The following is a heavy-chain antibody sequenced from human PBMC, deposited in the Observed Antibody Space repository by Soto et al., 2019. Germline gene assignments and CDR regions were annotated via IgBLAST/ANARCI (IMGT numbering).Heavy chain of an antibody. D-gene: IGHD2-15*01. CDR2: IYYSGNT. CDR1: GGSVSNDNYY. Sequence: QVQLQESGPGLVKRSETLSLTCTVSGGSVSNDNYYWTWIRQTPGKGLEWIGFIYYSGNTNCDPSLKSRVTISLDPSKSQFYLKLSSVTAADTAVYYCSGGSPYGFDIWGQGTMVTVSS. V-gene: IGHV4-61*01. CDR3: SGGSPYGFDI. J-gene: IGHJ3*02.